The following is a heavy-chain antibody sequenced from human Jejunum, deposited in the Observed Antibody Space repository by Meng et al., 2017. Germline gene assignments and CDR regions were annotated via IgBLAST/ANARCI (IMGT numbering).Heavy chain of an antibody. J-gene: IGHJ6*02. CDR3: TRVISGRSREMDV. Sequence: GESLKISCAASGFSISNYWMHWVRQAPGKGLVWVSRISSDATTTSFADSVRGRFTISRDNGKNILYLQMNSMTAEDTAKYYCTRVISGRSREMDVWGQGTTVTVSS. CDR2: ISSDATTT. V-gene: IGHV3-74*01. CDR1: GFSISNYW. D-gene: IGHD3-10*01.